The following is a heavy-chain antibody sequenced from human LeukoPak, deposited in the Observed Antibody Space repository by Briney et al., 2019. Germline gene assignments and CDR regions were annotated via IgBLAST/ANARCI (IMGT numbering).Heavy chain of an antibody. CDR1: GYSISSGYY. CDR3: ARHNYYNFWNALNWFDP. Sequence: SETLSLTCAVSGYSISSGYYWGWIRQPPAKGLEWVGSIYHSGSTYYNPSLKSRVTISVDTSKNQFSLKLSSVTAADTALYYCARHNYYNFWNALNWFDPWGQGTPVTVSS. V-gene: IGHV4-38-2*01. D-gene: IGHD3-3*01. J-gene: IGHJ5*02. CDR2: IYHSGST.